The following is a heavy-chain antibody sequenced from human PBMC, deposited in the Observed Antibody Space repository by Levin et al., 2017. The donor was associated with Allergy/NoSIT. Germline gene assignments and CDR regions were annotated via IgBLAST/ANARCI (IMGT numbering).Heavy chain of an antibody. V-gene: IGHV2-5*02. Sequence: SGPTLVKPTQTLTLTCTFSGFSLSTSGVGVGWIRQPPGKALEWLALIYWDDDKRYSPSLKSRLTITKDTSKNQVVLTMTNMDPVDTATYYCARGSGYSSSWEAFDIWGQGTMVTVSS. CDR1: GFSLSTSGVG. CDR3: ARGSGYSSSWEAFDI. J-gene: IGHJ3*02. CDR2: IYWDDDK. D-gene: IGHD6-13*01.